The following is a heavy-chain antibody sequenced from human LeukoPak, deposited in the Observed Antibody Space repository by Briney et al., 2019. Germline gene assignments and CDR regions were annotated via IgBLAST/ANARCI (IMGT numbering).Heavy chain of an antibody. D-gene: IGHD1-26*01. CDR1: GGSISSGGYY. V-gene: IGHV4-31*03. J-gene: IGHJ6*02. CDR3: ARGFIVGATEDYYGMDV. Sequence: SETLSLTCTVSGGSISSGGYYWSWIRQHPGKGLEWIGYIYYSGTTYYNPSLKSRVTISVDTSKNQFSLKLSSVTAADTAVYYCARGFIVGATEDYYGMDVWGQGTTVTVSS. CDR2: IYYSGTT.